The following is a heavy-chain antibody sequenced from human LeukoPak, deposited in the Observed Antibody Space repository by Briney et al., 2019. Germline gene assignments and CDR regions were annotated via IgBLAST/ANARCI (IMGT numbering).Heavy chain of an antibody. V-gene: IGHV4-4*09. CDR2: IYTSGST. CDR3: ARSEGVTIFGVGGAFDI. J-gene: IGHJ3*02. CDR1: GGSISSYY. D-gene: IGHD3-3*01. Sequence: KPSETLSLTCTVSGGSISSYYWSWIRQPPGKGLEWIGYIYTSGSTNYNPSLKSRVTISVDTSKNQFSLKLSSVTAADTAVYYCARSEGVTIFGVGGAFDIWGQGTMVTVSS.